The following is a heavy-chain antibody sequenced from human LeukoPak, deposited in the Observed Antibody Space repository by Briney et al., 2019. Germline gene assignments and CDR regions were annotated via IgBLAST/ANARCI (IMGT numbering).Heavy chain of an antibody. V-gene: IGHV3-23*01. CDR1: GFTFSTYA. D-gene: IGHD6-13*01. Sequence: GGSLRLSCAASGFTFSTYAMSWVRQAPGKGLEWVSGISGNGGSTYYADSVKGRFIISRDNSKNTVYLQMDSLRAEDTAVYYCAKAQQQLRYYYNMDVWGQGTTVTVSS. J-gene: IGHJ6*02. CDR2: ISGNGGST. CDR3: AKAQQQLRYYYNMDV.